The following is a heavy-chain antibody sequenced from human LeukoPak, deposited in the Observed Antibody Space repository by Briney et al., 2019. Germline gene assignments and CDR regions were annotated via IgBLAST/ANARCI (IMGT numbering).Heavy chain of an antibody. J-gene: IGHJ3*02. D-gene: IGHD3-3*01. Sequence: SETLSLTCTVSGGSISSYYWSWIRQPAGKGLEWIGRLYTSGSTNYNPSLKSRVTMSVDTSKNQFSLKLSSVTAADTAVYYCARVELRFLEWSNSDAFDIWGQGTMVTVSS. CDR1: GGSISSYY. V-gene: IGHV4-4*07. CDR2: LYTSGST. CDR3: ARVELRFLEWSNSDAFDI.